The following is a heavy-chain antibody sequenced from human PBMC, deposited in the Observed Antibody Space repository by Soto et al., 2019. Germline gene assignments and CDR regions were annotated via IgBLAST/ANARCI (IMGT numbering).Heavy chain of an antibody. J-gene: IGHJ3*02. CDR2: ISYDGSNK. CDR3: ARDRERYYDILTGYYSGAFDI. Sequence: PGGSLRLSCAASGFTFSSYAMHWVRQAPGKGLEWVAVISYDGSNKYYADSVKGRFTISRDNSKNTLYLQMNSLRAEDTAVYYCARDRERYYDILTGYYSGAFDIWGQGTMVTVSS. D-gene: IGHD3-9*01. CDR1: GFTFSSYA. V-gene: IGHV3-30-3*01.